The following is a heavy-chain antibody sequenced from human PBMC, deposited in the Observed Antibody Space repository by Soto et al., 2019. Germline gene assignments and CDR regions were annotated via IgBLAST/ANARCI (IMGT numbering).Heavy chain of an antibody. Sequence: GGSLRLSCAASGFTFSNYAMSWVRQAPGKGLVWVSLISGRGDFIYYADSAKGRFTISRDNSKNTLYLQMNSLRAEDTALYYCAKVADSTSYYYYYMDVWGKGTTVTVSS. J-gene: IGHJ6*03. CDR2: ISGRGDFI. CDR3: AKVADSTSYYYYYMDV. D-gene: IGHD2-15*01. CDR1: GFTFSNYA. V-gene: IGHV3-23*01.